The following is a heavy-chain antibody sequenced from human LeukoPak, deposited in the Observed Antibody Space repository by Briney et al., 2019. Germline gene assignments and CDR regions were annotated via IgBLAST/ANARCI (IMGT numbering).Heavy chain of an antibody. V-gene: IGHV3-23*01. Sequence: GGSLRLSCAASGFIFSHYTMTWVRQAPGKGLEWVSSINGSGDATKYADSFMGRFTISRDNSKNTVSLQINSLRVDDTAVYYCVKSDCASDGCKLLSYWGRGTLVSASS. CDR1: GFIFSHYT. D-gene: IGHD3-10*01. CDR3: VKSDCASDGCKLLSY. CDR2: INGSGDAT. J-gene: IGHJ4*02.